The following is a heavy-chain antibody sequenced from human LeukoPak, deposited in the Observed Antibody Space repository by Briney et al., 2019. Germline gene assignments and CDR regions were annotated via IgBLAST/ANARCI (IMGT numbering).Heavy chain of an antibody. V-gene: IGHV3-23*01. CDR2: ISGSGGST. Sequence: PGGSLRLSCAASGFTFSRYGISWVRQAPGKGLEWVSAISGSGGSTYYTDSVKGRFTISRDNSKNTLYLQMNSLRAEDTAVYYCAKDKDCSGGSCYLGVTDYWGQGTLVTVSS. J-gene: IGHJ4*02. CDR3: AKDKDCSGGSCYLGVTDY. D-gene: IGHD2-15*01. CDR1: GFTFSRYG.